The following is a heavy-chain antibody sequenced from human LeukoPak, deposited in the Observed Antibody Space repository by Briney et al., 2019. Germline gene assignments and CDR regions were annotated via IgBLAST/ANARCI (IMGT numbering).Heavy chain of an antibody. CDR2: ISGSGGST. J-gene: IGHJ4*02. V-gene: IGHV3-23*01. D-gene: IGHD3-3*01. CDR1: GFTFSNYG. CDR3: AKGGGYDFWSGYSPFDY. Sequence: GGSLRLSCAASGFTFSNYGMHWVRQAPGKGLEWVSAISGSGGSTYYADSVKGRFTISRDNSKNTLYLQMNSLRAEDTAVYYCAKGGGYDFWSGYSPFDYWGQGTLVTVSS.